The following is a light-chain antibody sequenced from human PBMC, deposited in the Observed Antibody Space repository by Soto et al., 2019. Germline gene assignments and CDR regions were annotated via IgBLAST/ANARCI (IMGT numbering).Light chain of an antibody. Sequence: DIQMTQSPSSLSASVGDKVTITCRASQSISTYLNWYQQKPGKAPKLLIFAASSLQSGVPSRFSGSGSGTDSALTISGLQPEDFSTYYCQQSYSIPPYTFGQGTKLGIK. CDR3: QQSYSIPPYT. J-gene: IGKJ2*01. CDR1: QSISTY. V-gene: IGKV1-39*01. CDR2: AAS.